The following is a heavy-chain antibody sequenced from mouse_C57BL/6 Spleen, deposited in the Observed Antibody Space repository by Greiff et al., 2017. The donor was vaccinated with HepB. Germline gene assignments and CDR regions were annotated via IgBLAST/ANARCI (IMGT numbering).Heavy chain of an antibody. V-gene: IGHV1-64*01. CDR1: GYTFTSYW. Sequence: QVQLQQPGAELVKPGASVKLSCKASGYTFTSYWMHWVKQRPGQGLEWIGMIHPNSGSTNYNEKFKSKATLTVDKASSTAYMQLSSLTSEDSAVYYCARPVTTVVARWYFDVGGTGTTVTVSS. D-gene: IGHD1-1*01. CDR2: IHPNSGST. J-gene: IGHJ1*03. CDR3: ARPVTTVVARWYFDV.